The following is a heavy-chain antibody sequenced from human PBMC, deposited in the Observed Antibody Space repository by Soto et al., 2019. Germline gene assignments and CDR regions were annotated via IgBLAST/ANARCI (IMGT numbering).Heavy chain of an antibody. D-gene: IGHD3-9*01. J-gene: IGHJ6*02. Sequence: KFYCKASGNNFTCYYMHCVRQNTGQGLEWMEWMNPNSGNTGYAQNFQGRFTMTRNTSISTAYMDLSSLRSEDTAVYYCARGHYDILTGYGSYGMDVWGQGTTVTVSS. CDR1: GNNFTCYY. CDR3: ARGHYDILTGYGSYGMDV. V-gene: IGHV1-8*01. CDR2: MNPNSGNT.